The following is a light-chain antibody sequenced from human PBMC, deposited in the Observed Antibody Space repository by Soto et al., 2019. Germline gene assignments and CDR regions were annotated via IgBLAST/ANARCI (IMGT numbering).Light chain of an antibody. V-gene: IGKV3-20*01. CDR1: QSVSSSY. CDR2: GAS. Sequence: EIVLTQSPGTLSLSPGERATLSCRASQSVSSSYLAWYQQKPGQAPRLLIYGASSRATGIPDRFSGSGSGPDFTLTISRLEPEEFAVYYCQQYGSSSLTFGGGTKVEIK. CDR3: QQYGSSSLT. J-gene: IGKJ4*01.